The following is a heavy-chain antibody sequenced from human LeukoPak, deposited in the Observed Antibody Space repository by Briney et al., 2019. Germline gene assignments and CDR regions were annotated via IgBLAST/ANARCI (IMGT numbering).Heavy chain of an antibody. V-gene: IGHV3-64*01. Sequence: GGSLRLSCAASGFTFSNYAMHWVRQAPGKGLEYVSAISSSGGSTYYANSVKGRFTISRDNSKNTLYLQMGSLRAEDTAVYYCAKDPEYSSGWYLDYWGQGTLVTVSS. J-gene: IGHJ4*02. CDR1: GFTFSNYA. CDR3: AKDPEYSSGWYLDY. CDR2: ISSSGGST. D-gene: IGHD6-19*01.